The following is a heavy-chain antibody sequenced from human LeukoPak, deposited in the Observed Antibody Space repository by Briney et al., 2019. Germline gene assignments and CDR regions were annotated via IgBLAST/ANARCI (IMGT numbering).Heavy chain of an antibody. J-gene: IGHJ3*02. CDR2: ISGSGGST. D-gene: IGHD3-22*01. V-gene: IGHV3-23*01. CDR1: GFTFSSYA. Sequence: QPGGSLRLSCAASGFTFSSYAMSWVRQAPGKGLEWVSAISGSGGSTYYADSVKGRFTISRDNSKNTLYLQMNSLRAEDTAVYYCAKDYYYYDSSGGAFDIWGQGTMVTVSS. CDR3: AKDYYYYDSSGGAFDI.